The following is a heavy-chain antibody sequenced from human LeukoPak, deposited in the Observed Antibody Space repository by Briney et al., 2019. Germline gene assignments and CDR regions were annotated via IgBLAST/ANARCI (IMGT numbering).Heavy chain of an antibody. J-gene: IGHJ2*01. V-gene: IGHV4-59*01. CDR2: IYYSGST. CDR1: GDSISSYY. Sequence: SETLSLTCTVSGDSISSYYWSWIRQPPGKGLEWIGSIYYSGSTNYNPSLTSRVTISVDTSKNQFSLNLRSVTAADTAVYYCARGPWGFWYFDLWGRGTLVTVSS. D-gene: IGHD7-27*01. CDR3: ARGPWGFWYFDL.